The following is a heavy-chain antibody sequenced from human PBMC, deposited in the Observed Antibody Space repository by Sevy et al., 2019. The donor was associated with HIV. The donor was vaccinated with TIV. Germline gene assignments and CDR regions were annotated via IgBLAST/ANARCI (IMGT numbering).Heavy chain of an antibody. J-gene: IGHJ4*02. D-gene: IGHD2-8*02. Sequence: ASVKVSCKTSGYAFTGYSIHWVRQAPGQGLEWMGIIDPSDGSTHYAQKLQGRVIMSTDTSTTTVYMELTSLGSEDTAVYSCARTLVSGGTIDYWGQGTLVTVSS. CDR1: GYAFTGYS. CDR2: IDPSDGST. CDR3: ARTLVSGGTIDY. V-gene: IGHV1-46*01.